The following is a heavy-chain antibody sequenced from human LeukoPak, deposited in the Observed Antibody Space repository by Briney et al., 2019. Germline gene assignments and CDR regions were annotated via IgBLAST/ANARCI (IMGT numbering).Heavy chain of an antibody. Sequence: SETLSLTCTVSGGSINGYYWSWIRQPPGKGLEWIGYIHYRGSTNYNPSLKSRVTISVDTSKNQFSLKLSSMTAADTAVYYCARDSHGTGLGYWGQGTLVTVSS. V-gene: IGHV4-59*08. J-gene: IGHJ4*02. CDR2: IHYRGST. D-gene: IGHD1-7*01. CDR1: GGSINGYY. CDR3: ARDSHGTGLGY.